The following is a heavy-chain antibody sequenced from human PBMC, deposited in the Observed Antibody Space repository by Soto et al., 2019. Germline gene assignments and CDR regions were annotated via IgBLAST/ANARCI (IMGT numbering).Heavy chain of an antibody. Sequence: ASVKVSCKASGYTFTGYYMHWVRQAPGQGLEWMGWINPNSGGTNYAQKFQGRVTMTRDTSISTAYMELSRLRSDDTAVYYCARGRRYCSSTSCYPDNWFDPWGQGTLVTVSS. J-gene: IGHJ5*02. CDR2: INPNSGGT. CDR3: ARGRRYCSSTSCYPDNWFDP. D-gene: IGHD2-2*01. V-gene: IGHV1-2*02. CDR1: GYTFTGYY.